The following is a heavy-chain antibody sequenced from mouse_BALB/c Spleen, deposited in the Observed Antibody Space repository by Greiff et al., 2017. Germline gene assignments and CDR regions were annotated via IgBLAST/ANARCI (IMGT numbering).Heavy chain of an antibody. J-gene: IGHJ4*01. D-gene: IGHD1-1*01. CDR3: ARGHHYGSSYPYAMDY. V-gene: IGHV5-9-4*01. Sequence: VQLKESGGGLVKPGGSLKLSCAASGFTFSSYAMSWVRQSPEKRLEWVAEISSGGSYTYYPDTVTGRFTISRDNAKNTLYLEMSSLRSEDTAMYYCARGHHYGSSYPYAMDYWGQGTSVTVSS. CDR2: ISSGGSYT. CDR1: GFTFSSYA.